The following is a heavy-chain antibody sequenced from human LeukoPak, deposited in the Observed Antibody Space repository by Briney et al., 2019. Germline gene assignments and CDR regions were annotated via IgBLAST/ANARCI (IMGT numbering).Heavy chain of an antibody. J-gene: IGHJ4*02. CDR3: ARAELLWLGGGGENDY. Sequence: QPGGSLRLSCAASGFTFSSYWMHWVRQAPGKGLVWVSRINSDGSSTSYADSVKGRFTISRDNAKNTLYLQMNSLRAEDTAVYYCARAELLWLGGGGENDYWGQGTLVTVSS. D-gene: IGHD3-10*01. V-gene: IGHV3-74*01. CDR1: GFTFSSYW. CDR2: INSDGSST.